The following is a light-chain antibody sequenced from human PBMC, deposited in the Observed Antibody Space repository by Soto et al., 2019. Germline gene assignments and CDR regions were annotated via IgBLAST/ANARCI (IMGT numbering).Light chain of an antibody. CDR1: SSDVGSYNL. J-gene: IGLJ1*01. Sequence: QSALTQPASVSGSPGQSITISCTGTSSDVGSYNLVSGYQQHPGKAPKLMIYEGSKRPSGVSNRFSGSKSGNTASLTISGLQAEDEADYYCCSYAGSSTYVFGTGTKLTVL. CDR2: EGS. CDR3: CSYAGSSTYV. V-gene: IGLV2-23*01.